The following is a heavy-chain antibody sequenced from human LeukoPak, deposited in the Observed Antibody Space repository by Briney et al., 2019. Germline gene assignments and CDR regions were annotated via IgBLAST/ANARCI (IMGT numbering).Heavy chain of an antibody. V-gene: IGHV4-59*07. J-gene: IGHJ4*02. Sequence: PSHSLSPICTVAGGSISSYYCGWIRQPPGRGLEWIGYIYHSGITNYNPSLKSRVTISVDTSKNQFSLKLSSVTAADTAVYYCARLPRYDGYDHFDYWGQGILVIVSS. CDR3: ARLPRYDGYDHFDY. CDR1: GGSISSYY. D-gene: IGHD5-12*01. CDR2: IYHSGIT.